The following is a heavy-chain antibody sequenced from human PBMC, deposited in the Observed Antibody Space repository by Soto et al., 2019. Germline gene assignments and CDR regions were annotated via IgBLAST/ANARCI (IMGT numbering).Heavy chain of an antibody. D-gene: IGHD7-27*01. V-gene: IGHV3-23*01. CDR3: AKAWGIDY. CDR1: GFTFSSYT. J-gene: IGHJ4*02. Sequence: EVQLLESAGGLVEPGGSRRLSCAASGFTFSSYTMSWVRQAPGKGLEWVSTISGSGSSTYSADSVKGRFTISRDNSKNTLYLQMNSLRVEDTAIYYCAKAWGIDYWGQGTLVTVSS. CDR2: ISGSGSST.